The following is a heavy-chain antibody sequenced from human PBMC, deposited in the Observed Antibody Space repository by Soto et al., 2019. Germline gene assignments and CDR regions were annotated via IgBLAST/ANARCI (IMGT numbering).Heavy chain of an antibody. V-gene: IGHV4-39*01. CDR3: ARRPDFRDHGWFDP. Sequence: SETLSLTCTVSGGSIISTFYYWGWLRQPPGRGLEWIANIHYSGETHYSPSLKSRVAISVDMSKSQFSLTLDSVTAADTAVYYCARRPDFRDHGWFDPWGQGILVTVSS. D-gene: IGHD4-17*01. J-gene: IGHJ5*02. CDR2: IHYSGET. CDR1: GGSIISTFYY.